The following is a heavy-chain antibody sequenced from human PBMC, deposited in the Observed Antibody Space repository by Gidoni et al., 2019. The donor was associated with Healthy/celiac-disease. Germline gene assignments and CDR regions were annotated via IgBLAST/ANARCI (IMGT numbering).Heavy chain of an antibody. J-gene: IGHJ3*02. CDR1: GFTFSRYA. CDR2: ISYDGSNK. CDR3: ARVYYYDFWSGPHAGAFDI. V-gene: IGHV3-30*04. D-gene: IGHD3-3*01. Sequence: QVQLVESGGGVVQPGRSLRLSCAASGFTFSRYAMHWVRQAPGKGLEWVAVISYDGSNKYYADSVKGRFTISRDNSKNTLYLQMNSLRAEDTAVYYCARVYYYDFWSGPHAGAFDIWGQGTMVTVSS.